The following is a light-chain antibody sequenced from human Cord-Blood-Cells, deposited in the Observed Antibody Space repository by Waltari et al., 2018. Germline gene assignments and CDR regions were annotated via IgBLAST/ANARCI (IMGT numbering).Light chain of an antibody. CDR2: AAS. CDR3: QKYNSAPPNT. V-gene: IGKV1-27*01. CDR1: QGISNY. J-gene: IGKJ2*01. Sequence: DIQMTQSPSSLSASVGDRVTITCRASQGISNYLAWYQQKPGKVPKLLIYAASTLQSGVSSRFSGSGSGTDFTLTISSLQPEDVATYYCQKYNSAPPNTFGQGTKLEIK.